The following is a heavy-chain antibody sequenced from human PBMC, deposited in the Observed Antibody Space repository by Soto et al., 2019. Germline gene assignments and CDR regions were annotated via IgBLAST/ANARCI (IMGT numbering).Heavy chain of an antibody. J-gene: IGHJ5*02. CDR1: GDSVSSNSAA. V-gene: IGHV6-1*01. CDR3: AREGDAESGSSSWYPENNWFDP. Sequence: PSQTLSLTCAISGDSVSSNSAAWNWIRQSPSRDLEWLGRTYYRSKWYNDYAVSVKSRITINPDTSKNQFSLQLNSVTPEDTAVYYCAREGDAESGSSSWYPENNWFDPWGQGTLVTVSS. D-gene: IGHD6-13*01. CDR2: TYYRSKWYN.